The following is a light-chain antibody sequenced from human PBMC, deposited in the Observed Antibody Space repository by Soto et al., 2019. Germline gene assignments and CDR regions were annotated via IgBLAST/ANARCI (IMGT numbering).Light chain of an antibody. CDR1: SSDVGSYNL. CDR2: EGS. V-gene: IGLV2-23*01. CDR3: CSYAGSSTSV. Sequence: QSVLTQAASVSGSPGQSITLSCTGTSSDVGSYNLVSWYQQHPGKAPKLMIYEGSKRPSGVSNRFSGSKSGNTASLTISGLQAEDEADYYCCSYAGSSTSVFGGGTKVTVL. J-gene: IGLJ2*01.